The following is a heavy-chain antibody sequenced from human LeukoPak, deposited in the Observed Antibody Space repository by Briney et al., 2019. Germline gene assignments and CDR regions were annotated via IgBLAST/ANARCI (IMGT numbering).Heavy chain of an antibody. CDR3: ATYRYYDYVWGSYRYAFDI. CDR1: GFTFSSYA. V-gene: IGHV3-23*01. Sequence: GVSLRLSCAASGFTFSSYAMSWVRQAPGKGLEWVSAISGSGGSTYYADSVKGRFTISRDNSKNTLYLQMNSLRAEDTAVYYCATYRYYDYVWGSYRYAFDIWGQGTMVTVSS. J-gene: IGHJ3*02. D-gene: IGHD3-16*02. CDR2: ISGSGGST.